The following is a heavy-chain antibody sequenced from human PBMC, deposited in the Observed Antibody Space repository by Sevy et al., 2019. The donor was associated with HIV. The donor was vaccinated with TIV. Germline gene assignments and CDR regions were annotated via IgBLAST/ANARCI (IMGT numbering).Heavy chain of an antibody. V-gene: IGHV4-61*02. J-gene: IGHJ6*03. CDR3: ARGLYYYGSRSYYPNVTYYYYYYMDV. CDR2: IYTSGSA. Sequence: SETLSLTCTVSGGSISSGSYYWSWIRQPAGKGLELIGRIYTSGSANYNPSLKSRVTISVDTSKNQFSLKLSSVTAAETAVYYCARGLYYYGSRSYYPNVTYYYYYYMDVWGKGTTVTVSS. CDR1: GGSISSGSYY. D-gene: IGHD3-10*01.